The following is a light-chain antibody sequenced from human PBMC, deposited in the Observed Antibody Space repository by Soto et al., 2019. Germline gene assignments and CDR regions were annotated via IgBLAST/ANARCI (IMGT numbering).Light chain of an antibody. CDR2: GAL. J-gene: IGKJ1*01. V-gene: IGKV3-20*01. CDR1: QSVVTSY. Sequence: EVVLTQSPGTLSLSPGEGATRSCRASQSVVTSYLAWYQRKYGQSPMPLIYGALDRAPGIPERFSGSGSGTDFTLSIDRLEPEDFAVYYCQYYDESMWTFGQGTKVDIK. CDR3: QYYDESMWT.